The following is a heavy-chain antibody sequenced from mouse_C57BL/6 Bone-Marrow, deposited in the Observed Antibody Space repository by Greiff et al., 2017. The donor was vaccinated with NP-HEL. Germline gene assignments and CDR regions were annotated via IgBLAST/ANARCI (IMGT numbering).Heavy chain of an antibody. Sequence: QVQLQQPGAELVKPGASVKLSCKASGYTFTSYWMHWVKQRPGQGLEWIGMIHPNSGSTNYNEKFKSKATLTVDKSSSTAYMQLSSLTSEDSAVYYCARSPLYYGSSPFAYWGQGTLVTVSA. CDR2: IHPNSGST. CDR3: ARSPLYYGSSPFAY. D-gene: IGHD1-1*01. CDR1: GYTFTSYW. J-gene: IGHJ3*01. V-gene: IGHV1-64*01.